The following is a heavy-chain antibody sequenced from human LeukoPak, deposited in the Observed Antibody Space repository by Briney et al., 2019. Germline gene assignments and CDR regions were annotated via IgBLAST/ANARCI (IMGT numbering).Heavy chain of an antibody. CDR1: GFTFSSYS. D-gene: IGHD3-9*01. CDR2: ISSSSSYI. J-gene: IGHJ6*03. V-gene: IGHV3-21*01. CDR3: ARVTRARHGPTYYDILTGYYFDYYYMDV. Sequence: GGSLRLSCAASGFTFSSYSMNWVRQAPGKGLEWVSSISSSSSYIYYADSVKGRFTISRDNAKNSLYLQMNSLRAEDTAVYYCARVTRARHGPTYYDILTGYYFDYYYMDVWGKGTTVTISS.